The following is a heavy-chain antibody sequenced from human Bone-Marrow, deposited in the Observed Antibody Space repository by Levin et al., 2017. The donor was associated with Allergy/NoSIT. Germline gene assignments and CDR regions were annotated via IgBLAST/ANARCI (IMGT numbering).Heavy chain of an antibody. CDR3: VRGRFGDPPGTLDL. CDR1: GFTLRGYE. J-gene: IGHJ5*02. CDR2: IGAGGRAI. Sequence: GGSLRLSCAASGFTLRGYEMHWVRQAPGKGLEWISYIGAGGRAIHYADSVKGRLTTSRDNAKNSLFLHMDSLRVDDTAVYYCVRGRFGDPPGTLDLWGQGTLVTVSS. V-gene: IGHV3-48*03. D-gene: IGHD4-17*01.